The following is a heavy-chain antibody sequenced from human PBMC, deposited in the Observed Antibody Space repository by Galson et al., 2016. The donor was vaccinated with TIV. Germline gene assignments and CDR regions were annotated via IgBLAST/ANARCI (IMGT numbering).Heavy chain of an antibody. CDR3: AKDRSRAMDTYHFYYGMDV. D-gene: IGHD5-18*01. Sequence: SVKVSCKASGGTFGSFVFNWVRQAPGQGLEWMGDIIPLFGSANYAQKFQGRVTITADRSTSTVYMELASLTSEDSALYYCAKDRSRAMDTYHFYYGMDVWGQGTTVTVSS. CDR2: IIPLFGSA. CDR1: GGTFGSFV. V-gene: IGHV1-69*06. J-gene: IGHJ6*02.